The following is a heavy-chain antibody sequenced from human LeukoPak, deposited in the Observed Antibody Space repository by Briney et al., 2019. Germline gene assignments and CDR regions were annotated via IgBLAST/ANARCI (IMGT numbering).Heavy chain of an antibody. V-gene: IGHV3-30*18. CDR3: AKQEDSFDY. J-gene: IGHJ4*02. CDR2: ISYDGSNK. Sequence: PGGSLRLSCAASGFTFSSYGMPWVRQAPGKGLEWVAVISYDGSNKYYADSVKGRFTISRDNSKNTLYLQMNSLRAEDTAVYYCAKQEDSFDYWGQGTLVTVSS. CDR1: GFTFSSYG.